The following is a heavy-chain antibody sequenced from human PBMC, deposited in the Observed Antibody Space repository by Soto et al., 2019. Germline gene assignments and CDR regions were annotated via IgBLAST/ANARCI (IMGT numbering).Heavy chain of an antibody. V-gene: IGHV1-18*04. D-gene: IGHD3-3*01. CDR3: ARDRGGDFWSGYFGPTYYYYRMDV. CDR1: GYTFTSYG. CDR2: ISAYNGNT. Sequence: GAAVKVSCKASGYTFTSYGISWVRQAPGQGXEWMGWISAYNGNTNYAQKLQGRVTMTTDTSTSTAYMELRSLRSDDTAVYYCARDRGGDFWSGYFGPTYYYYRMDVWGQGTTVTVSS. J-gene: IGHJ6*02.